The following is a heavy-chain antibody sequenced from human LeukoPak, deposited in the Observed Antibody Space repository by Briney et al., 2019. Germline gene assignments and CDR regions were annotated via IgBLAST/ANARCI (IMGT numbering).Heavy chain of an antibody. CDR3: ARGGGEGRYFDWLPFDY. J-gene: IGHJ4*02. CDR2: ISAYNGNT. CDR1: GYTFTSYG. V-gene: IGHV1-18*01. Sequence: ASVKVSCKASGYTFTSYGISWVRQAPGQGLEWMGWISAYNGNTNYAQKLQGRVTMTTGTSTSTAYMELRSLRSDDTAVYYCARGGGEGRYFDWLPFDYWGQGTLVTVSS. D-gene: IGHD3-9*01.